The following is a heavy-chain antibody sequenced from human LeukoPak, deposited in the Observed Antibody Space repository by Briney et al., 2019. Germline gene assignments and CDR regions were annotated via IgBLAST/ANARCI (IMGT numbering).Heavy chain of an antibody. J-gene: IGHJ4*02. CDR1: GFTFSSYA. CDR3: ARAPNEDYGDYGALDYFDY. Sequence: PGRSLRLSCAASGFTFSSYAMHWVRQAPGKGLEWVAVISYDGSNKYYADSVKGRFTISRDNSKNTLYLQMNSLRAEDTAVYYCARAPNEDYGDYGALDYFDYWGQGTLVTVSS. CDR2: ISYDGSNK. V-gene: IGHV3-30*04. D-gene: IGHD4-17*01.